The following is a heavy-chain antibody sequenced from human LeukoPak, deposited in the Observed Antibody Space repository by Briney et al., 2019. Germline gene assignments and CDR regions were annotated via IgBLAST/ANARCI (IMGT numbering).Heavy chain of an antibody. CDR1: GFTFSNAW. J-gene: IGHJ6*02. CDR3: TTYDYGDYYFFYGMDV. Sequence: TGGSLRLSCAASGFTFSNAWMSWVRQVPGKGLEWVGRIKRKTDGGTIDYGAAVKGRSTVSRDDSKNTLYLQMDSLKSEDTAVYYCTTYDYGDYYFFYGMDVWGQGTTVTVSS. D-gene: IGHD4-17*01. CDR2: IKRKTDGGTI. V-gene: IGHV3-15*01.